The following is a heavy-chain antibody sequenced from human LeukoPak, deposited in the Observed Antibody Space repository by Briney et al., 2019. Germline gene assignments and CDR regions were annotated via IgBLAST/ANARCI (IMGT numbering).Heavy chain of an antibody. CDR3: TRESSGWSIDY. J-gene: IGHJ4*02. CDR1: GGSLSNKY. CDR2: IYYSGSTNY. D-gene: IGHD6-19*01. Sequence: SETLSLTCTVSGGSLSNKYWSWVRQPPGKGLEWIGCIYYSGSTNYNYNPSLKSRVTISVDTSKNQFSLNLRSVTAADTAVYYCTRESSGWSIDYRGQGTLVTVSS. V-gene: IGHV4-59*01.